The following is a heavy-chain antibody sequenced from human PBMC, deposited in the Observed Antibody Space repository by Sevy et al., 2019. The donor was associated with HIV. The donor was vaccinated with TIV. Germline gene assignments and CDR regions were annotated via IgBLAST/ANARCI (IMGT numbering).Heavy chain of an antibody. CDR1: GFTFSSYW. J-gene: IGHJ6*02. CDR2: ISDTTGGT. CDR3: ARVSGDYYHMDV. Sequence: GGSLRLSCAASGFTFSSYWMRWVRQAPGKGLEWVSHISDTTGGTYYVDSVKGRFTMSRDNAKNSLYLQMNSLRVEDTAVYYCARVSGDYYHMDVWGPGTTVTVSS. V-gene: IGHV3-48*01.